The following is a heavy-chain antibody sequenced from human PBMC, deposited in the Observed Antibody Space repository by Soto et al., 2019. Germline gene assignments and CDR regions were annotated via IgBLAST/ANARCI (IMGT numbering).Heavy chain of an antibody. V-gene: IGHV1-69*13. D-gene: IGHD2-15*01. CDR2: IIPIFGTA. CDR1: GGTFSSYA. CDR3: ARENRGGSCYDY. Sequence: GASVKVSCKASGGTFSSYAISWVRQAPGQGLEWMGGIIPIFGTANYAQKFQGRVTITADESTSTAYMELSSLRSEDTAMYYCARENRGGSCYDYWGQGTLVTVSS. J-gene: IGHJ4*02.